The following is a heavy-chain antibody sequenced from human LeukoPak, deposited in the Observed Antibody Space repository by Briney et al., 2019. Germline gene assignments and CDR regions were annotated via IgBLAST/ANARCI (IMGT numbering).Heavy chain of an antibody. V-gene: IGHV3-7*01. CDR3: AISTYSSSPS. D-gene: IGHD6-6*01. CDR2: INHDESKK. Sequence: SGGSLRLSCAASGFAFSDHWMIWVRQAPRKGLEWVANINHDESKKYYVDSVEGRFTVSRDNAKNSLYLQMNSLRAEDTAVYYCAISTYSSSPSWGQGTLVTVSS. CDR1: GFAFSDHW. J-gene: IGHJ5*02.